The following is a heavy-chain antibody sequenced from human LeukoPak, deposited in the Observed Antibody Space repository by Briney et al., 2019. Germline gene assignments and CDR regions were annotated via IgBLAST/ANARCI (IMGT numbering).Heavy chain of an antibody. CDR1: GYTFTSYA. CDR3: ARVFALKYYYDSSGYYQAFDY. CDR2: INAGNGNT. Sequence: ASVNVSCKASGYTFTSYAMHWVRQAPGQRLEWMGWINAGNGNTKYSQKFQGRVTITRDTSASTAYMELSSLRSEDTAVYYCARVFALKYYYDSSGYYQAFDYWGQGTLVTVSS. J-gene: IGHJ4*02. D-gene: IGHD3-22*01. V-gene: IGHV1-3*01.